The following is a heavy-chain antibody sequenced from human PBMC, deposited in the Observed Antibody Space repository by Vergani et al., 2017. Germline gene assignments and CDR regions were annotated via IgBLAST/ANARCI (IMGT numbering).Heavy chain of an antibody. CDR1: GCSISSYY. CDR2: IYYSGST. Sequence: QVQLQESGPGLVKPSETLSLTCTVSGCSISSYYWSWIRQHPGKGLEWIGYIYYSGSTYYNPSLKSRVTISVDTSKNQFSLKLSSVTAADTAVYYCARDPYYDGSGSSSGGYYYGMDVWGQGTTVTVSS. V-gene: IGHV4-59*06. J-gene: IGHJ6*02. CDR3: ARDPYYDGSGSSSGGYYYGMDV. D-gene: IGHD3-10*01.